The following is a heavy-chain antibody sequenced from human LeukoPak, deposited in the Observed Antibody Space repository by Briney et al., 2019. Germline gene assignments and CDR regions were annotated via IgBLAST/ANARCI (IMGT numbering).Heavy chain of an antibody. Sequence: PGGSLRLSCAASGFTFSSYEMNWVRQAPGKGLEWVSYISSSGSTIYYADSVKGRFTISRDNAKNSLYLQMNSLRAEDTAVYYCARDGRSYGPGPTDYWGQGTLVTVSS. D-gene: IGHD3-10*01. J-gene: IGHJ4*02. CDR2: ISSSGSTI. CDR1: GFTFSSYE. V-gene: IGHV3-48*03. CDR3: ARDGRSYGPGPTDY.